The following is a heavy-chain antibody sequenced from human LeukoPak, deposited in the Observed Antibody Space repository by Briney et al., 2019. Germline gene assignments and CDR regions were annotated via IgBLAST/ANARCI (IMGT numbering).Heavy chain of an antibody. CDR3: ARVPLHPTISHFDY. CDR1: ANTLGYY. CDR2: INPNSGGT. J-gene: IGHJ4*02. Sequence: ASVKVSCKASANTLGYYMHWVRQAPGQGLEWMGWINPNSGGTNYAQKFQGRVTMTRDTSISTAFMELSRLRSDDTAVYYCARVPLHPTISHFDYWGQGTLVTVSS. V-gene: IGHV1-2*02. D-gene: IGHD1-14*01.